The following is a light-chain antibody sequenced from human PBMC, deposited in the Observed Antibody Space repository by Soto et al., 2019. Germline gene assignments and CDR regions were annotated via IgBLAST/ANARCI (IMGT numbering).Light chain of an antibody. CDR1: NIEIKS. CDR3: QVWDTTNPVI. CDR2: DDG. J-gene: IGLJ2*01. V-gene: IGLV3-21*02. Sequence: SYELTQPPSVSVAPGQTARITCGGNNIEIKSVHWYQQKPGQAPVLVVYDDGDRTTGIPERFSGSKSGNTATLTTSRVEAGDGADYYCQVWDTTNPVIFGGGTQLTVL.